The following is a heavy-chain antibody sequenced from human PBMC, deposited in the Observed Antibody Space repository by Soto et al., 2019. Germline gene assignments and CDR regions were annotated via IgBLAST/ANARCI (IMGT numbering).Heavy chain of an antibody. D-gene: IGHD3-10*01. CDR1: VYTFSTYW. CDR2: IYPGDSDT. V-gene: IGHV5-51*01. J-gene: IGHJ4*02. CDR3: ARKFAPEFFDS. Sequence: RMSWKGSVYTFSTYWIAGVRQMPGKGLEWMGIIYPGDSDTKYSPAFQGQVTISADKSINTAYLQWTSLEASDTAMYYCARKFAPEFFDSWGQGTLVTVSS.